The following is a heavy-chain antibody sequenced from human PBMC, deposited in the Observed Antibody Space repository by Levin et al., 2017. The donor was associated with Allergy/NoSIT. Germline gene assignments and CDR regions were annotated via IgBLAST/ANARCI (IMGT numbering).Heavy chain of an antibody. CDR2: IKSKTDGGTT. V-gene: IGHV3-15*01. D-gene: IGHD3-10*01. CDR3: TTDWSSRWFGESTFDY. J-gene: IGHJ4*02. CDR1: GFTFSNAW. Sequence: GESLKISCAASGFTFSNAWMSWVRQAPGKGLEWVGRIKSKTDGGTTDYAAPVKGRFTISRDDSKNTLYLQMNSLKTEDTAVYYCTTDWSSRWFGESTFDYWGQGTLVTVSS.